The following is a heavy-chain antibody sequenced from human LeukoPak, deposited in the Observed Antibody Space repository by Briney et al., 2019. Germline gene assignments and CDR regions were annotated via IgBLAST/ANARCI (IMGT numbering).Heavy chain of an antibody. CDR2: INPNSGGT. D-gene: IGHD3-22*01. CDR3: ARDCWGYYDSSGYYSCPPFDY. J-gene: IGHJ4*02. CDR1: GYTFTGYY. V-gene: IGHV1-2*02. Sequence: ASVNVSCKASGYTFTGYYMHWVRQAPGQGLEWMGWINPNSGGTNYAQKFQGRVAMTRDTSISTAYMELSRLRSDDTAVYYCARDCWGYYDSSGYYSCPPFDYWGQGTLVTVSS.